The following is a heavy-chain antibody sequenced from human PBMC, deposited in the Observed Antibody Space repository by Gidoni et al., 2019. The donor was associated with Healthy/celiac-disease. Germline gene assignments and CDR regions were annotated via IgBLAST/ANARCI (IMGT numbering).Heavy chain of an antibody. CDR1: GFTFSSDA. CDR2: ISGSGGST. CDR3: AKDISSGWYWDFDY. Sequence: EVQLLESGGGLVQPGGSLRLSCAASGFTFSSDAMSWVRQAPGKGLGWVSAISGSGGSTYYADSVKGRFTISRDNSKNTLYLQMNSLRAEDTAVYYCAKDISSGWYWDFDYWGQGTLVTVSS. V-gene: IGHV3-23*01. J-gene: IGHJ4*02. D-gene: IGHD6-19*01.